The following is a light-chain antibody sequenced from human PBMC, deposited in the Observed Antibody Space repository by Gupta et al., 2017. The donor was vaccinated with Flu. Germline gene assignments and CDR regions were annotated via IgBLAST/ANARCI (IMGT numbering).Light chain of an antibody. J-gene: IGLJ1*01. V-gene: IGLV3-1*01. CDR1: KLGDKY. CDR3: QAWDISTYV. CDR2: QDT. Sequence: SYDLTQPPSVSVSPGQTAIITCSGHKLGDKYVFWYQQKPGQSPVMVIYQDTKRPSGIPERFSGSNSGDTATLIISETQATDEADYYCQAWDISTYVFGAGTKVTVL.